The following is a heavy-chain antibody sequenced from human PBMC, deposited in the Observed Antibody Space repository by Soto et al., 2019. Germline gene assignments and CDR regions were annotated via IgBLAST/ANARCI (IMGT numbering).Heavy chain of an antibody. CDR3: ASPWVVVPAAFP. CDR2: ISSSGSTI. Sequence: GGSLRLSCAASGFTFSDYYMSWIRQAPGKGLEWVSYISSSGSTIYYADSVKGRFTISRDNAKNPLYLQMNSLRAEDTAVYYCASPWVVVPAAFPWGQGTLVTVSS. D-gene: IGHD2-2*01. CDR1: GFTFSDYY. V-gene: IGHV3-11*01. J-gene: IGHJ5*02.